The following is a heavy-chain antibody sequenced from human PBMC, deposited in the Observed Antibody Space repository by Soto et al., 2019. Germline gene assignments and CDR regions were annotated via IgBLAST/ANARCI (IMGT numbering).Heavy chain of an antibody. Sequence: EVQLLESGGGLVQPGVSLRLSCAASGFSFTNYAMSWVRQAPGTGLELVAGIVGADSVKCRFYADSVKGRFTISRDNSKNTLSLQLNSLRAEDTAVYYCAKARLELRTSSFDYWGQGTLVTVSS. CDR2: IVGADSVKCR. D-gene: IGHD1-7*01. CDR3: AKARLELRTSSFDY. CDR1: GFSFTNYA. V-gene: IGHV3-23*01. J-gene: IGHJ4*02.